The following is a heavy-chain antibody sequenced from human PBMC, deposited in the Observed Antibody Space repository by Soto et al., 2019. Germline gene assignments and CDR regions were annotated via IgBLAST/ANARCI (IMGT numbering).Heavy chain of an antibody. J-gene: IGHJ3*02. V-gene: IGHV3-30-3*01. D-gene: IGHD6-19*01. CDR3: ANFQPLAVAGNDAFDI. CDR1: GFTFSSYA. CDR2: ISYDGSNK. Sequence: QVQLVESGGGVVQPGRSLRLSCAASGFTFSSYAMHWVRQAPGKGLEWVAVISYDGSNKYYADSVKGRFTISRDNSKNTLYLQMNSLRAEDTAVYYCANFQPLAVAGNDAFDIWGQGTMVTVSS.